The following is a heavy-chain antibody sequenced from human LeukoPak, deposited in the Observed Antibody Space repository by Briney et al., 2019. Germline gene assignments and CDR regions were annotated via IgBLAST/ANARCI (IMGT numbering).Heavy chain of an antibody. CDR3: VRGRTRISG. D-gene: IGHD2/OR15-2a*01. CDR2: IYTSGST. Sequence: SQTLSLTCTVSGGSISSGSYDWSWIRQPAGKGLEWIGRIYTSGSTNYNPSLKSRATISVDKSKNQFSLKLSSVTAADTAVYYFVRGRTRISGWGQGTLVTVSS. J-gene: IGHJ4*02. CDR1: GGSISSGSYD. V-gene: IGHV4-61*02.